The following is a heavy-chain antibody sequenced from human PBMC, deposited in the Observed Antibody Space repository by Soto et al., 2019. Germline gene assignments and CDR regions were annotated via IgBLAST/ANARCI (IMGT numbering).Heavy chain of an antibody. CDR3: ARRTVTTDFDY. V-gene: IGHV1-2*04. CDR1: GYTLTGYY. D-gene: IGHD4-17*01. Sequence: ASVKVSCKASGYTLTGYYMHWVRQAPGQGLEWMGWINPNSGGTNYAQKFQGWVTMTRDTSISTDYMELSRLRSDDTAVYYRARRTVTTDFDYWGQGTLVTVS. J-gene: IGHJ4*02. CDR2: INPNSGGT.